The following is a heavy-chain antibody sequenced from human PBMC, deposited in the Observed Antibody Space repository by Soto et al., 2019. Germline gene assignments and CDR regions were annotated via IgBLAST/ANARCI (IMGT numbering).Heavy chain of an antibody. Sequence: GGSLRLSCAASGFTLSSYGMHWVRQAPGKGLEWVAVIWYDGSNKYYADSVKGRFTISRDNSKNTLYLQMNSLRAEDTAVYYCASEWIYGSCGYYHGPFDYWGQGTLVTVSS. CDR2: IWYDGSNK. CDR1: GFTLSSYG. J-gene: IGHJ4*02. V-gene: IGHV3-33*01. CDR3: ASEWIYGSCGYYHGPFDY. D-gene: IGHD3-22*01.